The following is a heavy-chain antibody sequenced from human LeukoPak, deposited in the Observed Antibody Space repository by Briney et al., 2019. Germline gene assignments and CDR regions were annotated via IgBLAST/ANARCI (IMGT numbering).Heavy chain of an antibody. J-gene: IGHJ4*02. CDR1: GFTFSSYA. D-gene: IGHD3-10*01. CDR3: AKRAHYGSGSYYTLDY. V-gene: IGHV3-23*01. Sequence: WGSLRLSCAASGFTFSSYAMSWVRQAPGKGLEWVSAISGSGGSTYYADSVKGRFTISRDNSKNTLYLQMNSLRAEDTAVYYSAKRAHYGSGSYYTLDYWGQGTLVTVSS. CDR2: ISGSGGST.